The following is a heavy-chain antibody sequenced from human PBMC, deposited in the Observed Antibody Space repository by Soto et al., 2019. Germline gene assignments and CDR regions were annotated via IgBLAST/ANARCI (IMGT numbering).Heavy chain of an antibody. CDR1: GFTVSSNY. CDR3: ARDRPYSIGWYHDY. V-gene: IGHV3-66*01. Sequence: EVQLVESGGGLVQPGGSLRLSCAASGFTVSSNYMSWVRQAPGKGLEWVSVIYSGGSTYYADSVKGRFTISRDNSKNTLYLQMNSLRAEDTAVYYCARDRPYSIGWYHDYWGQGTLVTVSS. D-gene: IGHD6-19*01. CDR2: IYSGGST. J-gene: IGHJ4*02.